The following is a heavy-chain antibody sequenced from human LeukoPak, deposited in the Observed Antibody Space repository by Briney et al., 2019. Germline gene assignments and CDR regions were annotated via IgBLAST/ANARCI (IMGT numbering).Heavy chain of an antibody. CDR1: GGSLIGDY. CDR2: VYTSVST. CDR3: ARERGDPYYYYYYMDV. V-gene: IGHV4-4*07. J-gene: IGHJ6*03. Sequence: SETLSLTCTVSGGSLIGDYWSWIRQTAGKGLERIGRVYTSVSTNSKPSLTSVDTMSVHTCKNPISLKLISVTAADTAVYYCARERGDPYYYYYYMDVWGKGTTVAVSS. D-gene: IGHD3-10*01.